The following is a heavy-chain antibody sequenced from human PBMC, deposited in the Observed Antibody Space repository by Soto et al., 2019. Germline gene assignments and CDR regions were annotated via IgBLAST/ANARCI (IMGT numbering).Heavy chain of an antibody. V-gene: IGHV1-69*01. CDR1: GGTFSSYA. D-gene: IGHD2-15*01. CDR2: IIPIFGTA. Sequence: QVQLVQSGAEVMKPGSSIKVSCKASGGTFSSYAISWVRQAPGQGLEWLGGIIPIFGTANYAKKFQGRVTITADELTSKAYMALSSLRSEDTAVYYCARGPRYCSGGSCSRPDYWGQGTLVTVSS. J-gene: IGHJ4*02. CDR3: ARGPRYCSGGSCSRPDY.